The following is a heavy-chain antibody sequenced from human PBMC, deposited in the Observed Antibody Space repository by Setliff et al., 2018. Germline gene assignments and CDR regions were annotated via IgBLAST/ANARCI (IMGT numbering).Heavy chain of an antibody. D-gene: IGHD6-19*01. V-gene: IGHV4-39*01. Sequence: ASETLSLTCIVSGGYIGGTSYYWGWIRQPSGKGLEWIGSIHFRGTTYYNPSLNSQVTISVDTSKNQFSLNLNSVTAADTAVYYCARVGVTSGWAYWGLGTLVTVSS. CDR1: GGYIGGTSYY. CDR2: IHFRGTT. J-gene: IGHJ4*02. CDR3: ARVGVTSGWAY.